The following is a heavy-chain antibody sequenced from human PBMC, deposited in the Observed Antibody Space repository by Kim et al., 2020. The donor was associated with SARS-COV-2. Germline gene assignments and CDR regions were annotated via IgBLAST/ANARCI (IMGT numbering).Heavy chain of an antibody. CDR3: ARGPLGGPGTYGY. CDR2: ISYSGGT. D-gene: IGHD3-10*01. Sequence: SETLSLTCTVSGDSVSNYYWNWIRQTPEKGLEWIGYISYSGGTNYNPSLKSRVIMSLDTSKNQFSLRLNSLTAADTAGYYCARGPLGGPGTYGYWGQGTLVTVSP. CDR1: GDSVSNYY. J-gene: IGHJ4*02. V-gene: IGHV4-59*02.